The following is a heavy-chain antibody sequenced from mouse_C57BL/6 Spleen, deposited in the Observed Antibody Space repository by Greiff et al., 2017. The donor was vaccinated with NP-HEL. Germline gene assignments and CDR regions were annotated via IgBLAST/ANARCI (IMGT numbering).Heavy chain of an antibody. J-gene: IGHJ4*01. CDR2: IYPGSGNT. CDR3: ARLYYGSSYNAMDY. D-gene: IGHD1-1*01. CDR1: GYTFTDYY. V-gene: IGHV1-76*01. Sequence: VQLHQSGAELVRPGASVKLSCKASGYTFTDYYINWVKQRPGQGLEWIARIYPGSGNTYYNEKFKGKATLTAEKSSSTAYMQLSSLTSEDSAVYFCARLYYGSSYNAMDYWGQGTSVTVSS.